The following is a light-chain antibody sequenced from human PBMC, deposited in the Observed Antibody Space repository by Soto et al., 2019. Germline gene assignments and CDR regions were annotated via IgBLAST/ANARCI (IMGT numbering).Light chain of an antibody. V-gene: IGKV1-39*01. Sequence: DIQMTQSPSSLSASVGARVTITCRASQSISYYLNWYQQKPGKAPRLLIYAASTLQSGVPSRFSGSVSGTDFTLTISSLQPEDFATYYCQETYRTPYTFGQGTKLEIK. CDR1: QSISYY. J-gene: IGKJ2*01. CDR2: AAS. CDR3: QETYRTPYT.